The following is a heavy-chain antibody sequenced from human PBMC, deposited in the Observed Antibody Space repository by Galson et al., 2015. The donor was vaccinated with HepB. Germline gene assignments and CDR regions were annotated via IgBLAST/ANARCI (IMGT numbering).Heavy chain of an antibody. D-gene: IGHD5-18*01. V-gene: IGHV3-7*03. Sequence: SLRLSCAASGFTFSSYWMSWVRQAPGKGLEWVANIKQDGSEKYYVDSVKGRFTISRDNAKNSLYLQMNSLRAEDTAVYYCARVGGYSYGQNYYYYYGMDVWGQGTTVTVSS. CDR2: IKQDGSEK. CDR3: ARVGGYSYGQNYYYYYGMDV. CDR1: GFTFSSYW. J-gene: IGHJ6*02.